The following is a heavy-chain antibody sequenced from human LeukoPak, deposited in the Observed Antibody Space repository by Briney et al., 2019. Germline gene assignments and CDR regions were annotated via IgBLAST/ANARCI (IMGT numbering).Heavy chain of an antibody. V-gene: IGHV3-23*01. CDR3: AKIVRSRHC. J-gene: IGHJ4*02. Sequence: PGGSLRLSCSASGFTFSSFALSWVRQAPGKGLEWVSGIIGNGGSAYYADSVKGRFTISRDNSKNTLYLQMNSLRAEDTAVYYCAKIVRSRHCWGQGTLVTVSS. CDR2: IIGNGGSA. D-gene: IGHD2-21*01. CDR1: GFTFSSFA.